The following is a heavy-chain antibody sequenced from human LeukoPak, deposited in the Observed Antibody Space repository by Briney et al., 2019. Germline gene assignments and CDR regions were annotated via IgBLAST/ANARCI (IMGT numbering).Heavy chain of an antibody. CDR3: ARDGITPPGIFNFDY. CDR1: GFTFSTYA. Sequence: GGSLRLSCAASGFTFSTYALHWVRQAPCKGLEWVAAIKYDGSKTHYADSVKGRFTISRDNSKDTLYLQMNSLRADDTAVYYCARDGITPPGIFNFDYWGQGTLVTVSS. D-gene: IGHD2-21*01. CDR2: IKYDGSKT. V-gene: IGHV3-30-3*01. J-gene: IGHJ4*02.